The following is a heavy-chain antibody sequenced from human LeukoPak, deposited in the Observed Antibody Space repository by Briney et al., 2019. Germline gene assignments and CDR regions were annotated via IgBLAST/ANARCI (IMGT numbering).Heavy chain of an antibody. CDR3: ARGRVSVTGYYFAMDV. Sequence: SETLSLTCTVYGKSFSGYYWTRIRQSPGKGLEWIGEINHSGSTNYNPSLKSRVSISIDTSKNHLSLKLNSVTAADTAVYYCARGRVSVTGYYFAMDVWGQGTTVTVSS. J-gene: IGHJ6*02. V-gene: IGHV4-34*01. CDR1: GKSFSGYY. D-gene: IGHD2-21*02. CDR2: INHSGST.